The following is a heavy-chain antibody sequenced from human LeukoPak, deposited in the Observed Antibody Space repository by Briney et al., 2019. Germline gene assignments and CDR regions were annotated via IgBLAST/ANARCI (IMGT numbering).Heavy chain of an antibody. D-gene: IGHD2/OR15-2a*01. Sequence: SETLSLTCTVSGGSITSARHHGGWIRQPPGEGLGWIGSVYHSGTTYYNPSLRSRLTISVDTSRNQFSLKLSSVTAADTAVYHCAREIVSSVEYWGQGSLVTVSS. J-gene: IGHJ4*02. CDR1: GGSITSARHH. CDR3: AREIVSSVEY. CDR2: VYHSGTT. V-gene: IGHV4-39*02.